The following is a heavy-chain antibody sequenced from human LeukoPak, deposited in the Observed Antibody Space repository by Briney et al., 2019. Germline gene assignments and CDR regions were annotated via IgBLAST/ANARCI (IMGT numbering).Heavy chain of an antibody. CDR2: INPNSGGT. CDR1: GYTFTGYY. D-gene: IGHD3-22*01. Sequence: ASVEVSCKASGYTFTGYYMHWVRQAPGQGLEWMGWINPNSGGTNYAQKFQGRVTMTRDTSISTAYMELSRLRSDDTAVYYCARLTYDSSGYYLIYFDYWGQGTLVTVSS. CDR3: ARLTYDSSGYYLIYFDY. J-gene: IGHJ4*02. V-gene: IGHV1-2*02.